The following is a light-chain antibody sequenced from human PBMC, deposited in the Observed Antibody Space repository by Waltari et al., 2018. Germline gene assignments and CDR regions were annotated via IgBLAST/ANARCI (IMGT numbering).Light chain of an antibody. Sequence: EIVLTQSPGTLSLSPGERATLSCRARQSVSSNYLAWYQQRPGQAPRLLIHGSSSRATGIPDRFSGSGSGTDFTLTISRLEPEDFAVYYCQQYGRSWNTFGQGTKLEIK. CDR1: QSVSSNY. CDR3: QQYGRSWNT. V-gene: IGKV3-20*01. CDR2: GSS. J-gene: IGKJ2*01.